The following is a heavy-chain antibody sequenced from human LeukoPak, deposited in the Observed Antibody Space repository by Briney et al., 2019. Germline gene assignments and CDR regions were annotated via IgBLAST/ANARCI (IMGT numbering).Heavy chain of an antibody. Sequence: GGSLRLSCAAPGLTFSDCAMSWVRPAPGKGLEWVSSIGSDDNKHYSESVRGRFAISRDNSKNTLFLQMSSLRAEDTALYYCARVGAYGSGSYLVYWGQGSLVTVSS. V-gene: IGHV3-23*01. CDR1: GLTFSDCA. J-gene: IGHJ4*02. CDR3: ARVGAYGSGSYLVY. D-gene: IGHD3-10*01. CDR2: IGSDDNK.